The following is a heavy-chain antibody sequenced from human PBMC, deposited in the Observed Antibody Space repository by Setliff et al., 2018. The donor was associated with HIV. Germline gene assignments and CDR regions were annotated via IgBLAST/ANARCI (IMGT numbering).Heavy chain of an antibody. CDR1: GESFSGYY. Sequence: LSLTCAVYGESFSGYYWTWIRQSPKKGLEWIGDINPSGNTNYNPSLKSRLTISGVTSKNQFSLNLSSVTAADTAVYYCARSGPNKWIHLYHWAQGALVTVSS. CDR3: ARSGPNKWIHLYH. V-gene: IGHV4-34*01. J-gene: IGHJ5*02. D-gene: IGHD5-18*01. CDR2: INPSGNT.